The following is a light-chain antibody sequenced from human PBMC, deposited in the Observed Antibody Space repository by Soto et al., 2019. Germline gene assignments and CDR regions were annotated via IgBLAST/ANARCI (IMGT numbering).Light chain of an antibody. Sequence: DIQMTQSPSTLSASVGGRVTITCRASQNINNWLAWYQQKPGKAPNLLIYDASSLQSAVPSRFSGYGSGTEFTLTISSLQPDDFATYYCQQYNTYWTFGQGTKV. CDR3: QQYNTYWT. CDR1: QNINNW. CDR2: DAS. V-gene: IGKV1-5*01. J-gene: IGKJ1*01.